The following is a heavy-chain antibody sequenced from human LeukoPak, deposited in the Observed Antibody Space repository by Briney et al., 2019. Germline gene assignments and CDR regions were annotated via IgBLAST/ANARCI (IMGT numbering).Heavy chain of an antibody. J-gene: IGHJ4*02. Sequence: PGGSLRLSCAASGXIFSNYGMHWVRQAPGTGLEWLAVISYDGNKKFYANSVKGRFTISRDNSKHTLHLQMISLRVDDTALYYCARANGQLWTTPDYWGQGTLVTVSS. CDR3: ARANGQLWTTPDY. V-gene: IGHV3-30*03. CDR2: ISYDGNKK. D-gene: IGHD5-18*01. CDR1: GXIFSNYG.